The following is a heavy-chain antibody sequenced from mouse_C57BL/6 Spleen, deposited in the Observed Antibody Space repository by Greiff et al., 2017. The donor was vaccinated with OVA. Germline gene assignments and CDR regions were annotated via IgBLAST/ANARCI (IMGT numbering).Heavy chain of an antibody. V-gene: IGHV5-17*01. D-gene: IGHD1-1*01. CDR3: ARGDYGSSYDYAMDY. CDR2: ISSGSSTI. Sequence: EVQVVESGGGLVKPGGSLKLSCAASGFTFSDYGMHWVRQAPEKGLEWVAYISSGSSTIYYADTVKGRFTISRDNAKNTLFLQMTSLRSEDTAMYYCARGDYGSSYDYAMDYWGQGTSVTVSS. J-gene: IGHJ4*01. CDR1: GFTFSDYG.